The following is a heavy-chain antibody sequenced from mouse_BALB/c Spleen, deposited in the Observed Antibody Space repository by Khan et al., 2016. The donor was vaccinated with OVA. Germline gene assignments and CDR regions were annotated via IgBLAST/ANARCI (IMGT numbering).Heavy chain of an antibody. CDR2: ISSVATYT. J-gene: IGHJ3*01. D-gene: IGHD2-1*01. CDR1: GFTFSSFA. Sequence: EVQLQESGGGLVKPGGSLKLSCAASGFTFSSFAMSWVRQTPEKRLEWVATISSVATYTYYPDSVKGRFTISRDNAKNTLYLQMNSLRSEDTAMYYCANGNYGWFAYWGQGTLVTVSA. CDR3: ANGNYGWFAY. V-gene: IGHV5-9-3*01.